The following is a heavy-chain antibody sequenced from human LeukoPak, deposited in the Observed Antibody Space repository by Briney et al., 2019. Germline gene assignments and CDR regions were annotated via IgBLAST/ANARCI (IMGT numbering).Heavy chain of an antibody. D-gene: IGHD5-18*01. J-gene: IGHJ4*02. V-gene: IGHV3-74*01. CDR1: GFTFSSYW. Sequence: GGSLRLSCAASGFTFSSYWMHWVRQAPGKRLVWVSRIKSDGSSTSYADSVKGRFTISRDNAKNTLYLQMNSLRAEDTAVYYCARVPHTAMVRWEYYFDYWGQGTLVTVSS. CDR2: IKSDGSST. CDR3: ARVPHTAMVRWEYYFDY.